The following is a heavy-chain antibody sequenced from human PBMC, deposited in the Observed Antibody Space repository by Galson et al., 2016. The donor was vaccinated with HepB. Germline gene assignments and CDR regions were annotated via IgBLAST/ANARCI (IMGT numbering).Heavy chain of an antibody. Sequence: SLRLSCAASGFTFSSYWMHWVRQAPGKGLVWVSRINSDGINKNYADSVKGRFTISRDNAKNTLYLQMNSLRTEDTAVYYCARRMATITSFDYWGQGTLVTVSA. D-gene: IGHD5-24*01. CDR2: INSDGINK. CDR3: ARRMATITSFDY. V-gene: IGHV3-74*01. J-gene: IGHJ4*02. CDR1: GFTFSSYW.